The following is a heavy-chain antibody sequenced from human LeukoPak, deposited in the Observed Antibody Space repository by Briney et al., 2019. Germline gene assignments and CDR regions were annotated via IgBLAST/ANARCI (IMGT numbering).Heavy chain of an antibody. CDR1: GFTFSLYW. V-gene: IGHV3-21*01. J-gene: IGHJ4*02. CDR2: ISSSSSYI. CDR3: ARDQEMASDY. Sequence: GGSLRLSCAASGFTFSLYWMNWVRQAPGKGLEWVSSISSSSSYINYADSVKGRFTISRDNAKNSLYLQMNSLRAEDTAVYYCARDQEMASDYWGQGTLVTVSS. D-gene: IGHD5-24*01.